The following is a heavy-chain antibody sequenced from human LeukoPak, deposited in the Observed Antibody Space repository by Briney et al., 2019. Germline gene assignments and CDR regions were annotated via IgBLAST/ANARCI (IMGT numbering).Heavy chain of an antibody. V-gene: IGHV4-39*07. CDR3: ASESSGWYIPHRFDY. CDR2: INHSGST. Sequence: SETLSLTCTVSGGSISSGGYYWSWIRQHPGKGLEWIGEINHSGSTNYNPSLKSRVTISVDTSKNQFSLKLSSVTAADTAVYYCASESSGWYIPHRFDYWGQGTLVTVSS. CDR1: GGSISSGGYY. D-gene: IGHD6-19*01. J-gene: IGHJ4*02.